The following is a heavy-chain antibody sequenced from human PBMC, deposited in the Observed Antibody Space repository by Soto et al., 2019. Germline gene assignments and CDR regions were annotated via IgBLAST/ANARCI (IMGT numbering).Heavy chain of an antibody. CDR2: ISGSGGNT. J-gene: IGHJ1*01. CDR3: ARDRVESGYPEYFQH. Sequence: GGSLRLSCAASGFTVSNNYMTWVRQAPGKGLEWVSAISGSGGNTYYADSVKGRFTISRDNSKNTLYLQMNSLRAEDTAVYYCARDRVESGYPEYFQHWGQGTLVTVSS. D-gene: IGHD3-22*01. CDR1: GFTVSNNY. V-gene: IGHV3-23*01.